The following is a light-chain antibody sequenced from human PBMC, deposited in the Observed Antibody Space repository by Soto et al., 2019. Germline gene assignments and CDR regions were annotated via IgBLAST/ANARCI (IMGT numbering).Light chain of an antibody. J-gene: IGLJ1*01. CDR3: SSYTTSYFYV. V-gene: IGLV2-14*01. Sequence: QSVLTQPASVSGSPGQSITISCTGSGRDIGAYDYVSCYQQHPGKAPKLLIYGVKNRPSGVSYRFSASKSAFTASLTISGLQAEDEAHYYCSSYTTSYFYVFGPGTKVTVL. CDR2: GVK. CDR1: GRDIGAYDY.